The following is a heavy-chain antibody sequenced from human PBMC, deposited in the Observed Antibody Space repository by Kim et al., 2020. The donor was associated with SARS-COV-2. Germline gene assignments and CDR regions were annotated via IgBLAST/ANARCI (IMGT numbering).Heavy chain of an antibody. CDR2: IYIDDST. CDR1: GFTVSTYY. Sequence: GGSLRLSCAASGFTVSTYYMTWVRQAPGKGLEWVSVIYIDDSTYYEESVKDRLTTSRNITKNKLFLQMNNMRVEDTAVYYCTREDNCGFWRWGQGTLDT. V-gene: IGHV3-66*01. D-gene: IGHD2-21*01. J-gene: IGHJ4*02. CDR3: TREDNCGFWR.